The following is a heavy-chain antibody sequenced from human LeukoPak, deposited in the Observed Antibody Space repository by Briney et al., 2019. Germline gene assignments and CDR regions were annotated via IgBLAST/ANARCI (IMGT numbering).Heavy chain of an antibody. CDR1: GFTFSGYG. CDR2: ISGSGDST. D-gene: IGHD6-13*01. J-gene: IGHJ6*03. V-gene: IGHV3-23*01. Sequence: GGSLRLSCAASGFTFSGYGMSWVRQTPGKGLEWVSGISGSGDSTYYADSVKGRFTSSRDNSKNTLYLRMNSLRAEATALYYCAKGDRWQQHRQGPYYYYYMDVWGKGTTVTVSS. CDR3: AKGDRWQQHRQGPYYYYYMDV.